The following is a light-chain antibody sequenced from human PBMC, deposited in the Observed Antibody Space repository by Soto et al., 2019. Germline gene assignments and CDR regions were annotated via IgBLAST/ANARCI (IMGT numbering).Light chain of an antibody. J-gene: IGKJ1*01. CDR1: QGIRHD. Sequence: AIQMTQSPSSLSASVGDRVTITCRASQGIRHDLGWYQQKPGKAPKLLLYAASSLQSGVPSRFSGSGSGTDFTLTISSLQPEDFAPYYCLQDYNYPWTFGQGTKVEIK. CDR3: LQDYNYPWT. CDR2: AAS. V-gene: IGKV1-6*01.